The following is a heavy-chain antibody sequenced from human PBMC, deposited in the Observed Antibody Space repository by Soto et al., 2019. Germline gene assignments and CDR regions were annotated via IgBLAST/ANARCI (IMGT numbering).Heavy chain of an antibody. CDR2: INHSGST. CDR3: ARGPSFGYGARMPVDY. D-gene: IGHD4-17*01. J-gene: IGHJ4*02. Sequence: SETLSLTCAVYGGSFSGYYWSWIRQPPGKGLEWIGEINHSGSTNYNPSLKSRVTISVDTSKNQFSLKLSSVTAADTAVYYCARGPSFGYGARMPVDYWGQGTLVTVSS. CDR1: GGSFSGYY. V-gene: IGHV4-34*01.